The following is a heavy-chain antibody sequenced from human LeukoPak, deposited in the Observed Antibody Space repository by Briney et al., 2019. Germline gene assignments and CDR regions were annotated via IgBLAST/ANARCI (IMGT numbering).Heavy chain of an antibody. J-gene: IGHJ4*02. CDR1: GFAVSNNY. Sequence: GGSLRLSCAASGFAVSNNYMSWVRRAAGKGLEWVSTFSGSVDTTYHADSVKGRFTISRDNSKNTVYLQMNSLRAEDTAVYYCAREQYYDFWSGYYTPVVWGQGTLVTVPS. D-gene: IGHD3-3*01. CDR3: AREQYYDFWSGYYTPVV. V-gene: IGHV3-23*01. CDR2: FSGSVDTT.